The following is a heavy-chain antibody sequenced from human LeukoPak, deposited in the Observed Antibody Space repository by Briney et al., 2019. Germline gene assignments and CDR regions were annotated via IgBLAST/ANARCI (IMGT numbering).Heavy chain of an antibody. V-gene: IGHV4-34*01. CDR1: GGSFSGYY. Sequence: SETLSLTCAVYGGSFSGYYWSWIRQPPGKGLEWIGEINHSGSTNYNPSLRSRVTISVDTSKNQFSLKLSSVTAADTAVYYCARGKWLRSSLDYWGQGTLVTVSS. CDR3: ARGKWLRSSLDY. J-gene: IGHJ4*02. CDR2: INHSGST. D-gene: IGHD5-12*01.